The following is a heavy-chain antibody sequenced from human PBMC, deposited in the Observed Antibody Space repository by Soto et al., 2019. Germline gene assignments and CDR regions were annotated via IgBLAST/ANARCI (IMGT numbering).Heavy chain of an antibody. D-gene: IGHD2-21*01. J-gene: IGHJ5*02. CDR1: GFTFSNAW. CDR3: TGDKAASTINWFDP. CDR2: IKSKTDGGTT. V-gene: IGHV3-15*07. Sequence: GGSLRLSCAASGFTFSNAWMNWVRQAPGKGLEWVGRIKSKTDGGTTDYAAPVKGRFTISRDDSKNTLYLQMNSLKTEDTAVYYCTGDKAASTINWFDPWGQGTLVTVSS.